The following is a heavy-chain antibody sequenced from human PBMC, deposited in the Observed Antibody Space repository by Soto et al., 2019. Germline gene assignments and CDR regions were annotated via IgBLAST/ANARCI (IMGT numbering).Heavy chain of an antibody. D-gene: IGHD2-15*01. CDR1: GFLLSTSGVG. J-gene: IGHJ1*01. Sequence: QITLKESGPTLVKPTQTLTLTCTFSGFLLSTSGVGVAWIRQPPGKALEWLSLIYWDDDKRYSPSLKSRLTITKDTSKNQVVLPRTNRDPVDTATYYGAHTPEGASRIRGTGRYFQHWGQGTLVTVSS. CDR3: AHTPEGASRIRGTGRYFQH. V-gene: IGHV2-5*02. CDR2: IYWDDDK.